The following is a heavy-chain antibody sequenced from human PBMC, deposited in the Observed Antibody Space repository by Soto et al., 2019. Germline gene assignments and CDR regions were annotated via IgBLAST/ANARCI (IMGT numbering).Heavy chain of an antibody. CDR1: GASISGGDYY. CDR3: ARTTIFGVIYTWFDP. D-gene: IGHD3-3*01. V-gene: IGHV4-30-4*01. Sequence: QVLLQESGPGLVKPSQTLSLTCTVSGASISGGDYYWSWVRQSPGEGLEWIGYIYYSGSTYYNPSLKSRVTISVDTSKNQFSLKRISVTAADTAVFYCARTTIFGVIYTWFDPWGQGTLVTVSS. J-gene: IGHJ5*02. CDR2: IYYSGST.